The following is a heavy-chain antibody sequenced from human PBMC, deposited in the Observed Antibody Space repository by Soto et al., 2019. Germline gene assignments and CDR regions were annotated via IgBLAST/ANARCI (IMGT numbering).Heavy chain of an antibody. CDR1: VVPFSGYY. CDR3: ANLIVFHSSYYHDY. D-gene: IGHD1-26*01. J-gene: IGHJ4*01. CDR2: INHSGNT. V-gene: IGHV4-34*01. Sequence: SEPLSLSCAVYVVPFSGYYWSWIRQCPVKVLEWIVEINHSGNTNYNPSLKSRVTMLVDTSKNRFSLSLSSVTAADTAVYYCANLIVFHSSYYHDYWGHGTLVTVSS.